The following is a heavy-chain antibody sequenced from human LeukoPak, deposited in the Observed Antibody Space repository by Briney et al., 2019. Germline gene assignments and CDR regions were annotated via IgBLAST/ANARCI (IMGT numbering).Heavy chain of an antibody. CDR3: ARDRVYYDILNGPDDALDI. J-gene: IGHJ3*02. V-gene: IGHV1-18*01. CDR2: ISAYNGNT. D-gene: IGHD3-9*01. CDR1: GDTFTSYG. Sequence: ASVKVSCKASGDTFTSYGISWVRQAPGQGLEWMGRISAYNGNTNYAQKLQGRVTMTTDTSTSTAYMELRSLRSDDTAVYYCARDRVYYDILNGPDDALDIWGQGTMLTVSS.